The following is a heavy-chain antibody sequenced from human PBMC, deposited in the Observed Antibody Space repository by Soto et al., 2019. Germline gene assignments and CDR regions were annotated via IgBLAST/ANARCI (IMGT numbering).Heavy chain of an antibody. CDR2: IYYSGST. Sequence: QVQLQESGPGLVKPSETLSLTCTVSGGSISSYYWSWIRQPPGKGLEWIGYIYYSGSTNYNPSLKSRVTISVDTSKNQFSLKLSSVTAADTAVYYCARIRPEWSGIMITFGGVNREGYFDLWGRGTLVTVSS. CDR3: ARIRPEWSGIMITFGGVNREGYFDL. CDR1: GGSISSYY. D-gene: IGHD3-16*01. V-gene: IGHV4-59*08. J-gene: IGHJ2*01.